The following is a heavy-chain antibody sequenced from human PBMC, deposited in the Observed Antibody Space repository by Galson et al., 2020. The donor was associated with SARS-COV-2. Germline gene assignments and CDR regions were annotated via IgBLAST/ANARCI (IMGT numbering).Heavy chain of an antibody. CDR3: ANGFGAAGSAYGMDV. D-gene: IGHD6-13*01. CDR1: GFTFDDYA. Sequence: PGGSLRLSCAASGFTFDDYAMHWVRQAPGKGLEWVSGISWNSGSIGYADSVKGRFTISRDNAKNSLYLQMNSLRAEDTALYYCANGFGAAGSAYGMDVWGQGTTVTVSS. V-gene: IGHV3-9*01. J-gene: IGHJ6*02. CDR2: ISWNSGSI.